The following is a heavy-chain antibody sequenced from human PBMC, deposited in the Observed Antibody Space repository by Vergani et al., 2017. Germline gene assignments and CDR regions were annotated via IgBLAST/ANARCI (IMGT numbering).Heavy chain of an antibody. CDR3: AKAKDSSGWGKYYFDY. CDR1: GFPFSSYG. CDR2: ISYDGSNK. J-gene: IGHJ4*02. Sequence: QVQLVESGGGVVQPGRSLRLSCAASGFPFSSYGMPWVRQAPGKGLEWVAVISYDGSNKYYADSVKGRFTISRDNSKNTLYLQMNSLRAEDTAVYYCAKAKDSSGWGKYYFDYWGQGTLVTVSA. V-gene: IGHV3-30*18. D-gene: IGHD6-19*01.